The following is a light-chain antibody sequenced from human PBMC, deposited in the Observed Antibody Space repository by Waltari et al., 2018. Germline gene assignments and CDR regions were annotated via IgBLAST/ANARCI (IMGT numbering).Light chain of an antibody. J-gene: IGKJ2*01. CDR2: DAS. CDR3: QQRSNWPYT. Sequence: EIVLTQSPATLSLSPGERATLPCRASQTVRSYLAWYQQRPGQTPRLLIFDASSRATGISAKFSGSGSWTDFTLTVSNLEPEDFAVYYCQQRSNWPYTFGQGTRVEIK. CDR1: QTVRSY. V-gene: IGKV3-11*01.